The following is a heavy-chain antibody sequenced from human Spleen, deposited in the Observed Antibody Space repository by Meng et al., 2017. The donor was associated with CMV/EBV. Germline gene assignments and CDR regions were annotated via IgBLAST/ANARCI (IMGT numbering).Heavy chain of an antibody. J-gene: IGHJ5*02. D-gene: IGHD6-25*01. V-gene: IGHV4-34*01. CDR3: ARGPTARRKAWFDP. CDR1: GGSFSGYY. CDR2: INHSGST. Sequence: GQLQESGAGLLKPSETLSLTCAVYGGSFSGYYWSWIRQPPGKGLEWIGEINHSGSTNYNPSLKSRVTISVDTSKNQFSLKLSSVTAADTAVYYCARGPTARRKAWFDPWGQGTLVTVSS.